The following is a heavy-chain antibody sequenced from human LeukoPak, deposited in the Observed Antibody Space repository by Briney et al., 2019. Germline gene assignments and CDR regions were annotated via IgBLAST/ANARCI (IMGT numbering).Heavy chain of an antibody. D-gene: IGHD3-22*01. V-gene: IGHV4-31*03. CDR2: IYYSGST. CDR3: ARVAHDSSGYTIDY. Sequence: KSSQTLSLTCTVSGGSISSGGYYWSWIRQHPGKCLECIGYIYYSGSTYYNPSLKSRVTISVDTSKNQFSLKLSSVTAADTAVYYCARVAHDSSGYTIDYWGQGTLVTVSS. CDR1: GGSISSGGYY. J-gene: IGHJ4*02.